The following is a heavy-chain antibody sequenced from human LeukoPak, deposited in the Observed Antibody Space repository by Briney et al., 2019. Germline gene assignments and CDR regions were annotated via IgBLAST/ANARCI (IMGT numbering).Heavy chain of an antibody. Sequence: AXIKQDGSEKYYVDSVQGRFTISRDNAKSSLYLQMNSLRAEDTAVYYCARCTTGAAWGAFDIWGQGTMVTVSS. V-gene: IGHV3-7*01. D-gene: IGHD7-27*01. CDR2: IKQDGSEK. CDR3: ARCTTGAAWGAFDI. J-gene: IGHJ3*02.